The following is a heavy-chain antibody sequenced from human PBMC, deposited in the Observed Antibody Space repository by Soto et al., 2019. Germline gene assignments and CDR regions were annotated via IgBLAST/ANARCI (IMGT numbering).Heavy chain of an antibody. CDR2: ISYDGSNK. V-gene: IGHV3-30-3*01. CDR1: GFTFSSYA. D-gene: IGHD3-22*01. J-gene: IGHJ4*02. CDR3: AREPTRLDSSGYWAYFDY. Sequence: GGSLRLSCAASGFTFSSYAMHWVRQAPGKGLEWVAVISYDGSNKYYADSVKGRFTISRDNSKNTLYLQMNSLRAEDTAVYYCAREPTRLDSSGYWAYFDYWGQGTLVTVSS.